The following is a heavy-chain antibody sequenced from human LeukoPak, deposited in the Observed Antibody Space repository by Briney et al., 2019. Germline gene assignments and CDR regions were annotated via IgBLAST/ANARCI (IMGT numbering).Heavy chain of an antibody. CDR2: IYSGGST. J-gene: IGHJ4*02. V-gene: IGHV3-53*01. D-gene: IGHD3-3*01. CDR1: GFAFSNYW. Sequence: GGSLRLSCAASGFAFSNYWMSWVRQAPGKGLEWVSVIYSGGSTYYADSVKGRFTISRDNSKNTLYLQMNSLRAEDTAVYYCARGGRITIFGVVSLPYYFDYWGQGTLVTVSS. CDR3: ARGGRITIFGVVSLPYYFDY.